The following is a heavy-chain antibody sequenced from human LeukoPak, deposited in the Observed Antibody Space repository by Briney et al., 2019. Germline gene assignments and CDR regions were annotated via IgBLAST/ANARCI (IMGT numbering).Heavy chain of an antibody. CDR1: GFTFSSYE. CDR2: IDTDDTTI. CDR3: ARDGGWGLYFDY. V-gene: IGHV3-48*03. D-gene: IGHD6-19*01. J-gene: IGHJ4*02. Sequence: GGSLRLSCAASGFTFSSYEMNWVRQAPGKGLEWIAYIDTDDTTIYYADSVKGRFTISRDNAKSSLYLQMNSLRAEDTALYYCARDGGWGLYFDYWGQGALVTVSS.